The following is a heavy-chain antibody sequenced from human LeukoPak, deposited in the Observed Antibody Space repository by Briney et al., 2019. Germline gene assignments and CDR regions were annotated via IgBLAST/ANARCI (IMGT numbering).Heavy chain of an antibody. D-gene: IGHD3-9*01. CDR1: GYTFTSYG. J-gene: IGHJ5*02. CDR3: ARSFEREADYDILEGNWFDP. V-gene: IGHV1-18*01. Sequence: SVKVSCKVSGYTFTSYGISWVRQAPGQGLEWMGWISAYNGNTNYAQKLQGRVTMTTDTSTSTAYMELRSLRSDDTAVYYCARSFEREADYDILEGNWFDPWGQGTLVTVSS. CDR2: ISAYNGNT.